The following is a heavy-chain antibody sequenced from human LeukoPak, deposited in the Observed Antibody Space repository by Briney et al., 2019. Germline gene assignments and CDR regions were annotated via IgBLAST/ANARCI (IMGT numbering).Heavy chain of an antibody. CDR2: IYYSGST. CDR3: AGQQLERGEDH. D-gene: IGHD1-1*01. CDR1: GGSFSSYY. V-gene: IGHV4-59*08. J-gene: IGHJ4*02. Sequence: SETLSLTCTVSGGSFSSYYGSWIRQPPGEGLAWTGYIYYSGSTNYNPSLKSRVTISVDTSKNQFSLKLSSVTAADTAVYVCAGQQLERGEDHWGQGTLVIVSS.